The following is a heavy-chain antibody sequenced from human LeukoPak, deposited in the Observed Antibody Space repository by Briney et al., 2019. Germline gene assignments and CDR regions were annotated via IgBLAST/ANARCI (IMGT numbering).Heavy chain of an antibody. Sequence: GGSLRLSCAASGFTFSSYSMNWVRQAPGKGLEWVSYISSSSSTIYYADSVWGRFTISRDNAKNSLYLQMNSLRAEDTAVYYCTRDHHRRHYDSQARNTFDIWGQGTTVTVSS. CDR2: ISSSSSTI. CDR1: GFTFSSYS. D-gene: IGHD3-22*01. V-gene: IGHV3-48*01. J-gene: IGHJ3*02. CDR3: TRDHHRRHYDSQARNTFDI.